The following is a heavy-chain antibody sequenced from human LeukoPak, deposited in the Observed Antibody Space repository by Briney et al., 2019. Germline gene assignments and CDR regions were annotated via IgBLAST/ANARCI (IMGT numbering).Heavy chain of an antibody. J-gene: IGHJ4*02. CDR1: GFTFSNYW. CDR2: INLDGSET. V-gene: IGHV3-7*01. CDR3: ARGYSDWLR. Sequence: GGSLTRSCAASGFTFSNYWMTGVRQGPGEGLEWLANINLDGSETHFVDSVKGRFTNSRDNAKNSLSLQMSGLRVEDTAVYYCARGYSDWLRWGQGTQVTVSS. D-gene: IGHD4-11*01.